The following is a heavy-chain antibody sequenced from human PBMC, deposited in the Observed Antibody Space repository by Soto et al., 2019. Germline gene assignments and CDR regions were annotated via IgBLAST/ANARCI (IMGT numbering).Heavy chain of an antibody. CDR1: GYTFTAFY. V-gene: IGHV1-2*06. J-gene: IGHJ4*02. CDR3: ADVKPAPGGIDY. Sequence: QVQLVQSGAEVKEPGASVKVSCKASGYTFTAFYLYWVRQAPGQGLEWVGRINPKSGDTNYAQKFRGRVTMTRDTSITTAYMEVSSLRSDDTAFYYCADVKPAPGGIDYWGQGTLVAVSS. CDR2: INPKSGDT. D-gene: IGHD2-8*02.